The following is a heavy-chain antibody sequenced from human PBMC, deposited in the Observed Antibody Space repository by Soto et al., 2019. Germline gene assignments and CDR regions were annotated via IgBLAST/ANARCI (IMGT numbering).Heavy chain of an antibody. V-gene: IGHV3-66*01. CDR3: ARDSSWYDILTGYES. CDR1: GFTFSSYA. CDR2: IYSGGST. J-gene: IGHJ5*02. Sequence: GGSLRLSCAASGFTFSSYAMSWVRQAPGKGLEWVSVIYSGGSTYYADSVKGRFTISRDNSKNTLYLQMNCLRAEDTAVYYCARDSSWYDILTGYESWGQGTLVTVSS. D-gene: IGHD3-9*01.